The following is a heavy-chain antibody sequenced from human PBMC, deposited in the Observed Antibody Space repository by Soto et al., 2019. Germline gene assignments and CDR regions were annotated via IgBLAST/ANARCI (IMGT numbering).Heavy chain of an antibody. CDR2: LLNSGGFT. CDR3: AKHYFQTKGPSFFDY. Sequence: VQLLESGGGLVQPGGSLRLSCAASGFTFNNYAMNWVRQAPGNWLEWVSALLNSGGFTYYADSVKGRFTISSDKSKNTLYRNMNSLRAEDTALYYCAKHYFQTKGPSFFDYWSKGSLVTVSS. D-gene: IGHD1-26*01. CDR1: GFTFNNYA. J-gene: IGHJ4*02. V-gene: IGHV3-23*01.